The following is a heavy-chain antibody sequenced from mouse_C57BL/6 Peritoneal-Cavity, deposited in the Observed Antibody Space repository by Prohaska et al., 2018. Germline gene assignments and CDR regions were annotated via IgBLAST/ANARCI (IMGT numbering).Heavy chain of an antibody. V-gene: IGHV1-53*01. CDR3: ARSNDYGAWFAY. Sequence: GTELVKPGASVKLSCKASGYTFTSYWMHWVKQRPGQGLEWIGNINPSNGGTNYNEKFKSKATLTVDKSSSTAYMQLSSRTSEDSAVYYCARSNDYGAWFAYWGKGTLVTVSA. D-gene: IGHD2-4*01. CDR1: GYTFTSYW. CDR2: INPSNGGT. J-gene: IGHJ3*01.